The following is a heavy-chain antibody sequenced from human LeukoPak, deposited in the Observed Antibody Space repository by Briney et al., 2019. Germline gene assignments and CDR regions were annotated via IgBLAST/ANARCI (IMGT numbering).Heavy chain of an antibody. V-gene: IGHV4-39*07. CDR1: GGSISSSSYY. D-gene: IGHD3-22*01. Sequence: SETLSLTCTVSGGSISSSSYYWGWIRQPPGKGLEWIGSIYYSGSTYYNPSLKSRVTISVDTSKNQFSLKLSSVTAADTAVYYCARDWGMWSTYYYDSSGPSPFFDYWGQGTLVTVSS. CDR2: IYYSGST. J-gene: IGHJ4*02. CDR3: ARDWGMWSTYYYDSSGPSPFFDY.